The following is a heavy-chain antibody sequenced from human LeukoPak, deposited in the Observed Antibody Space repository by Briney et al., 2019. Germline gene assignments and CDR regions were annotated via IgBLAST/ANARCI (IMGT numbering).Heavy chain of an antibody. CDR3: ARDHDREAFCFGY. Sequence: SQTLSLTCTVSGGSISSGDYYWSWIRQPPWKGLERIGYIYYRGSPYYNPSLKSRTPVSVDTSKNLFSLKLSSVTAADTAVYYCARDHDREAFCFGYWGQGTLVTV. CDR1: GGSISSGDYY. CDR2: IYYRGSP. D-gene: IGHD3-16*01. J-gene: IGHJ4*02. V-gene: IGHV4-30-4*08.